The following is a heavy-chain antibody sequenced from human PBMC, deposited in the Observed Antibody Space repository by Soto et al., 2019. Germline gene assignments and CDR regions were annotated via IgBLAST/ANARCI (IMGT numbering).Heavy chain of an antibody. CDR3: GTSRGGTDAFDI. D-gene: IGHD3-16*01. Sequence: EVQLLESGGGLVQPGGSLRLSCAASGFTFSNYAMSWVRQAPGKGLEWVSAISDRGVSTYYADSVKGRFTISSDNSKNTQYLELNSLRVEDAAVYYCGTSRGGTDAFDIWGQGRVVTVSS. CDR1: GFTFSNYA. CDR2: ISDRGVST. V-gene: IGHV3-23*01. J-gene: IGHJ3*02.